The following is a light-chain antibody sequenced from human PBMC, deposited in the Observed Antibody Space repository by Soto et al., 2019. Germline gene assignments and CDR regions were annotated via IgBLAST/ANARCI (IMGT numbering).Light chain of an antibody. CDR2: DAS. Sequence: EIVLTQSPATLSLSPGERATLSCRASQSVSSSLAWYQQRPGQAPRLLIYDASNRAAGIPARFSGSGSGTDFTLTISSLEPEDFALYYCQQRTTWPLLWTFGGGTRVEIK. CDR1: QSVSSS. CDR3: QQRTTWPLLWT. J-gene: IGKJ4*01. V-gene: IGKV3-11*01.